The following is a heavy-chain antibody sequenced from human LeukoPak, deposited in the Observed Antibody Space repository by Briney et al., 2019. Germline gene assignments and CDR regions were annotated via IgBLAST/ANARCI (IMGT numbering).Heavy chain of an antibody. CDR3: AREATDYYGSGTPGYSIPDYYYYYGMDV. CDR2: IIPILGIA. D-gene: IGHD3-10*01. J-gene: IGHJ6*02. V-gene: IGHV1-69*04. CDR1: GGTFSSYA. Sequence: ASVKVSCKASGGTFSSYAISWVRQAPGQGLEWMGRIIPILGIANYAQKFQGRVTITADKSTSTAYMELSSLRSEDTAVYYCAREATDYYGSGTPGYSIPDYYYYYGMDVWGQGTTVTVSS.